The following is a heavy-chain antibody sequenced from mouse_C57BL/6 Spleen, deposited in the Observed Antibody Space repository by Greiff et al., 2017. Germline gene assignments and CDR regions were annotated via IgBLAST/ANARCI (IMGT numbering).Heavy chain of an antibody. CDR2: IYPGDGDT. Sequence: VNVVESGPELVKPGASVKISCKASGYAFSSSWMNWVKQRPGKGLEWIGRIYPGDGDTNYNGKFKGKATLTADKSSSTAYMQLSSLTSEDSAVYFCATLSSTIGAAYCAMDYWGQGTSVTVSS. CDR3: ATLSSTIGAAYCAMDY. D-gene: IGHD1-1*01. CDR1: GYAFSSSW. V-gene: IGHV1-82*01. J-gene: IGHJ4*01.